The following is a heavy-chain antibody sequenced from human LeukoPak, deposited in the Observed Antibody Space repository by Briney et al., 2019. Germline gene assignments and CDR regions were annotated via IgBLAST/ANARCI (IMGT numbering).Heavy chain of an antibody. D-gene: IGHD6-19*01. Sequence: GESQKISCKGIGYSFTSYWIGWVRQMPGKGLEWMGIIYPGDSDTRYSPSFQGQVTISADKSISTAYLQWSSLKASDTAMYYCASSGWYPNNWFDPWGQGTLVTVSS. CDR2: IYPGDSDT. V-gene: IGHV5-51*01. J-gene: IGHJ5*02. CDR3: ASSGWYPNNWFDP. CDR1: GYSFTSYW.